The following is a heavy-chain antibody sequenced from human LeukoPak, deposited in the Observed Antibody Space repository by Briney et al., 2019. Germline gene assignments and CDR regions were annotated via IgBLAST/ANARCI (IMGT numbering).Heavy chain of an antibody. Sequence: ASVKVSCKASGGTFSSYTISWVRQAPGQGLEWMGRIIPILGIANYARKFQGRVTITADKSTSTAYMELSSLRSEDTAVYYCARVDSSSWYYFDYWGQGTLVTVSS. J-gene: IGHJ4*02. V-gene: IGHV1-69*02. CDR1: GGTFSSYT. CDR2: IIPILGIA. D-gene: IGHD6-13*01. CDR3: ARVDSSSWYYFDY.